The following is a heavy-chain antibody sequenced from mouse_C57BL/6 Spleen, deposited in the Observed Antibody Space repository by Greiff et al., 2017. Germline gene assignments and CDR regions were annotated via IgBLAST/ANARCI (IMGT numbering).Heavy chain of an antibody. CDR3: ARSTNGYYVDFDY. V-gene: IGHV1-42*01. J-gene: IGHJ2*01. D-gene: IGHD2-3*01. Sequence: VQLQQSGPELVKPGASVKISCKASGYSFTGYYMNWVKQSPEKSLEWIGEINPSTGGTTYNQKFKAKATLTVDKSSSTAYMQLKSLTSEDSAVYYCARSTNGYYVDFDYWGQGTTLTVSS. CDR1: GYSFTGYY. CDR2: INPSTGGT.